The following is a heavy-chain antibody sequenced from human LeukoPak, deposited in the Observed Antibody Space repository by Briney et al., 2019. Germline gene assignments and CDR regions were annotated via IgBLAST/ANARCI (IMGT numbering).Heavy chain of an antibody. J-gene: IGHJ4*02. D-gene: IGHD6-13*01. Sequence: PSETLSLTCTVSGGSISSYYWSWIRQPPGKGLEWIGYMYYSGSTNYNPSLKSRVTISLDTSNNQFSLKLTSVTAADTAVYYCARAHSSRWYMDYWGQGTLVTVSS. CDR3: ARAHSSRWYMDY. CDR1: GGSISSYY. CDR2: MYYSGST. V-gene: IGHV4-59*01.